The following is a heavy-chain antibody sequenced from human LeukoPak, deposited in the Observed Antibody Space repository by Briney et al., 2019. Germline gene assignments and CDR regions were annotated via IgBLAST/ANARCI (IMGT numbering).Heavy chain of an antibody. V-gene: IGHV4-39*01. J-gene: IGHJ6*03. CDR3: ARHHAHYFYYMAV. CDR1: GDSISTSSYY. Sequence: PSETLSLTCTASGDSISTSSYYWGWIRQPPEKGLEWIGSIYYSGSTYYNPSLKSRVSISVDTSKNQFSLRLNSPTATDTAVYYCARHHAHYFYYMAVWGKGTTVIVSS. CDR2: IYYSGST.